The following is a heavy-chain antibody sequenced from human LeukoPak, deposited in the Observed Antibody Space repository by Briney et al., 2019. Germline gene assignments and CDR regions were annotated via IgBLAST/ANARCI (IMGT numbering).Heavy chain of an antibody. J-gene: IGHJ4*02. Sequence: PGGSLRLSCAASGFTFSSYGMHWVRQAPGKGLEWVAVIWYDGSNKYYADSVKGRFTISRDNSKNTLYLQMNSLRAEDTAVYYCARDRIQPDIVVVPAAIRGHYFDYWGQGTLVTVSS. V-gene: IGHV3-33*01. D-gene: IGHD2-2*02. CDR3: ARDRIQPDIVVVPAAIRGHYFDY. CDR2: IWYDGSNK. CDR1: GFTFSSYG.